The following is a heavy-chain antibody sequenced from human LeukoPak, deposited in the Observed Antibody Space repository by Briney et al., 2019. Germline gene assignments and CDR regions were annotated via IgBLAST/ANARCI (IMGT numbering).Heavy chain of an antibody. J-gene: IGHJ4*02. CDR3: AKAPLDSSGYYYVTYYFDY. CDR2: IYSGGST. V-gene: IGHV3-53*01. Sequence: GGSLRLSCAISGFTVSNNYMSWVRQPPGKGLEWVSVIYSGGSTYYADSVKGRFTISRDNSKNTLYLQMNSLRAEDTAVYYCAKAPLDSSGYYYVTYYFDYWGQGTLVTVSS. D-gene: IGHD3-22*01. CDR1: GFTVSNNY.